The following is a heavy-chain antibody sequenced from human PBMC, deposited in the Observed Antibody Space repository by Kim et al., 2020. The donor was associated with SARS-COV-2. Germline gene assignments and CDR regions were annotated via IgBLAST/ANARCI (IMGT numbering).Heavy chain of an antibody. J-gene: IGHJ6*02. CDR1: GFTFSSYG. CDR3: AKDVSSSVYYGMDV. Sequence: GGSLRLSCAASGFTFSSYGMHWVRQTPGKGLEWVAVISYDGSNKYYADSVKGRFTISRDNSKNTLYLQMNSLRAEDSAVYYCAKDVSSSVYYGMDVWGQGTTVTVSS. CDR2: ISYDGSNK. V-gene: IGHV3-30*18. D-gene: IGHD6-6*01.